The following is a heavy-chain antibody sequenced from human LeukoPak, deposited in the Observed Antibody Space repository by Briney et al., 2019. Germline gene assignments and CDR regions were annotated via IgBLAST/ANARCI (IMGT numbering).Heavy chain of an antibody. Sequence: SSGTLSLTCAVYGGSFSGYYWSWIRQPPGKGLEWIGEINHSGSTNYNPSLKSRVTISVDTSKNQFSLKLSSVTAADTAVYYCARLMTTVTISFDYWGQGTLVTVSS. D-gene: IGHD4-17*01. CDR1: GGSFSGYY. CDR2: INHSGST. V-gene: IGHV4-34*01. CDR3: ARLMTTVTISFDY. J-gene: IGHJ4*02.